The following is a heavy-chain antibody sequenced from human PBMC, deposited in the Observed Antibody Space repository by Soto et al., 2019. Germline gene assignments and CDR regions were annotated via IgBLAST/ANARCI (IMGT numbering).Heavy chain of an antibody. V-gene: IGHV1-2*02. CDR2: INPNSGGT. CDR3: ARATLVLLKVYAKNYWYFDL. CDR1: GYTVTGDY. Sequence: ASVKVSGKASGYTVTGDYMHLVRQAPGQGLEGIGWINPNSGGTNYAQKFQCRATLTRYTSISTDYMELSRLRSDDTAVYNCARATLVLLKVYAKNYWYFDLWGRG. J-gene: IGHJ2*01. D-gene: IGHD2-8*01.